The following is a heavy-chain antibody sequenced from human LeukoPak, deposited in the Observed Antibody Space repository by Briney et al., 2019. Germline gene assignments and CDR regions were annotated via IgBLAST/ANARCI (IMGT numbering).Heavy chain of an antibody. CDR2: INPNAGVA. J-gene: IGHJ6*03. CDR1: GSPFTGYY. V-gene: IGHV1-2*04. D-gene: IGHD6-19*01. CDR3: VGGTAVAGLPPPYLCYMGV. Sequence: ASVKVSCKASGSPFTGYYIHWVRQAPGQGLEWLGWINPNAGVATYGQKFQGWVTLTRDTSISTAYMELRTLTSGGRGVYFCVGGTAVAGLPPPYLCYMGVWGKGTTVTISS.